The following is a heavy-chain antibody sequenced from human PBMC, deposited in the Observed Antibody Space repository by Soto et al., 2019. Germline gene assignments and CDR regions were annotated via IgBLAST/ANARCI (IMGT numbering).Heavy chain of an antibody. V-gene: IGHV3-66*01. CDR1: GFAVSSNF. CDR2: IYSGGHT. J-gene: IGHJ5*02. CDR3: ARATMIGLLSS. Sequence: EVQLVESGGGLVQPGGSLRLSCAASGFAVSSNFMSWVRQAPGKGLEWVSAIYSGGHTYYADSVKVRFTISRDNSENTLYLQMNSLRAEDTAVYYCARATMIGLLSSWGQGTLVTVSS. D-gene: IGHD3-22*01.